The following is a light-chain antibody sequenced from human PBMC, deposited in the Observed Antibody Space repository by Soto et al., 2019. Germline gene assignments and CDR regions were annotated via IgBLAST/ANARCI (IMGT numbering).Light chain of an antibody. V-gene: IGKV1-39*01. CDR2: AAS. J-gene: IGKJ3*01. Sequence: DIQMTQSPSSLSASVGDRVTITCRASRSISSYLNWYQQKPGKAPNLLISAASSLQSGVPSRFSGSGSGTDFTLTISSLHPEDFATYYCQQSYSTPRTFGPGTKVDIK. CDR3: QQSYSTPRT. CDR1: RSISSY.